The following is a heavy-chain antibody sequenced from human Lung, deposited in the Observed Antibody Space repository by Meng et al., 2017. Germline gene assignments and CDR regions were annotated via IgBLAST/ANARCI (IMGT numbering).Heavy chain of an antibody. D-gene: IGHD4-11*01. V-gene: IGHV4-34*01. J-gene: IGHJ4*02. Sequence: HLSLWRSGLLKPLETLSLTCVVSGGSFSDYYWSWIRQPPGKGREWIGEINHSGSTNYNPSLESRATISVDTSQNNLSLKLSSVTAADSAVYYCAGGPTTMAHDFDYWGQGTLVTVSS. CDR3: AGGPTTMAHDFDY. CDR2: INHSGST. CDR1: GGSFSDYY.